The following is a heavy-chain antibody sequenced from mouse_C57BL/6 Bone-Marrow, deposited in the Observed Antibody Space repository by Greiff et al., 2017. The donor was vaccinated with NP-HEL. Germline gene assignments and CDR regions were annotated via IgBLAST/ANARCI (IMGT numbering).Heavy chain of an antibody. J-gene: IGHJ2*01. V-gene: IGHV1-4*01. D-gene: IGHD2-4*01. CDR3: ARSPFYYEDY. CDR2: INPSSGYT. Sequence: VQLQQSGAELVRPGASVKMSCKASGYTFTSYTMHWVKQRPGQGLEWIGYINPSSGYTKYNQKFKDKATLTADKSSSTAYMQLSSLTSEDSAVYYCARSPFYYEDYWGQGTTLTVSS. CDR1: GYTFTSYT.